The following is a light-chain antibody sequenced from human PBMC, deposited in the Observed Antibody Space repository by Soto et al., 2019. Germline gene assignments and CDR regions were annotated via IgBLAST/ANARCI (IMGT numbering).Light chain of an antibody. V-gene: IGLV2-8*01. J-gene: IGLJ1*01. CDR1: SSDVGGYNY. Sequence: QSVLTQPPSASGSPGQSVTISCTGTSSDVGGYNYVSWYQQHPGKAPKLMIYEVSKRPSGVPDRFSGSKSGNTASLTVSGLQAEDEADYDCSSYAGSNYCLYVFGTGTKVTVL. CDR2: EVS. CDR3: SSYAGSNYCLYV.